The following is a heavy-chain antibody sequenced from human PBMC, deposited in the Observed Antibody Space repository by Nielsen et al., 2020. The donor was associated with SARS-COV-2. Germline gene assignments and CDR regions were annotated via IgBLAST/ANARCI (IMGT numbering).Heavy chain of an antibody. CDR2: VSHSGST. CDR3: ARGDLVVVPSPLLGLGPIFYYFCPDV. J-gene: IGHJ6*03. CDR1: GGSVSSNDW. Sequence: SETLSLTCAVSGGSVSSNDWWTWVRQSPGQGLEWIGEVSHSGSTNYNPSLKSRVTLSMDKSRRHFSLRLASVSAADTAVYFCARGDLVVVPSPLLGLGPIFYYFCPDVWGKGTTVIVSS. D-gene: IGHD2-2*02. V-gene: IGHV4-4*02.